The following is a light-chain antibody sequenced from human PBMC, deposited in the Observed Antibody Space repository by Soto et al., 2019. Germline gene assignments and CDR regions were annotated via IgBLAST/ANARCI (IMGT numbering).Light chain of an antibody. V-gene: IGKV1-39*01. CDR1: QSISSY. CDR3: QQSYSTPLV. CDR2: AGS. J-gene: IGKJ4*01. Sequence: DIQMTQSPSFLSAAAGDRVSIPCREVQSISSYLSWYHQKPGKAPNLLIYAGSWLPSGSPSWFSGSGAGTAFTLTISSLQPEDFAYYYCQQSYSTPLVFGGGTRWIA.